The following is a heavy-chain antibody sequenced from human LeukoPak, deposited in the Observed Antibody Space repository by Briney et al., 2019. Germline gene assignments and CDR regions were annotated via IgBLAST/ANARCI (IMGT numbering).Heavy chain of an antibody. CDR2: IWYDGSNK. Sequence: GGSLRLSCAASGFTFSSYGMHWVRQAPGKGLEWVAVIWYDGSNKYYADSVKGRFTISRDNSKNTLYLQMNSLRAEDTAVYYCAREYDFWLFDYWGQGALVTVSS. CDR1: GFTFSSYG. J-gene: IGHJ4*02. V-gene: IGHV3-33*01. D-gene: IGHD3-3*01. CDR3: AREYDFWLFDY.